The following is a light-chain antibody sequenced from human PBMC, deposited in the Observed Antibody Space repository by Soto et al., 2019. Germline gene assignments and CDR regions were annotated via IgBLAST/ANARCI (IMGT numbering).Light chain of an antibody. J-gene: IGLJ2*01. V-gene: IGLV1-44*01. CDR2: GSD. Sequence: QPVLSQPPSTSGTPGQRVTISCSGGTSNIGTYTVSWYQQFPETAPRLLMYGSDRRPSGVPDRFSGSKSGTSASLSIGGLHSEDEAHYYCAAWDDSLDGPTFGGGTKLTVL. CDR3: AAWDDSLDGPT. CDR1: TSNIGTYT.